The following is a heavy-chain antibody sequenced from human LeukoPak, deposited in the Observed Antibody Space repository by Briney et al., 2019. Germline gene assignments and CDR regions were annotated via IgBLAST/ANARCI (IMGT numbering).Heavy chain of an antibody. CDR2: ISGSGGST. D-gene: IGHD6-13*01. CDR3: AKSLTSYSSSWPDY. J-gene: IGHJ4*02. V-gene: IGHV3-23*01. CDR1: GFTFNNYA. Sequence: GGSLRLSCAASGFTFNNYAMSWVRQAPGKGLEWVSAISGSGGSTYYADCVKGRLTISRDYSENTLFLQMNSLRAEDTAVYYCAKSLTSYSSSWPDYWGQETLVTVSS.